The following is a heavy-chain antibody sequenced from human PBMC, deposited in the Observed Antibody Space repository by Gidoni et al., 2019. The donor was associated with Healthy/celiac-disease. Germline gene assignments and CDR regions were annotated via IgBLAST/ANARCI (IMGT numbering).Heavy chain of an antibody. CDR1: GGSISSGDYY. D-gene: IGHD2-21*01. V-gene: IGHV4-30-4*01. J-gene: IGHJ4*02. CDR3: AIVVGDFRYDPRHYFDY. CDR2: FYYSGST. Sequence: QVQLQESGPGLVKPSQTLFRTCTVSGGSISSGDYYWRWIRQPPGKRLEWIGYFYYSGSTYYTPSLKSRVTISVDTSKNQFSLKLSSVTAADTAVYYCAIVVGDFRYDPRHYFDYWGQGTLVTVSS.